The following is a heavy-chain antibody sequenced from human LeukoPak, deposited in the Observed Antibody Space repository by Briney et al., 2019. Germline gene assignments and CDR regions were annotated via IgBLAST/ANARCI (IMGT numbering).Heavy chain of an antibody. J-gene: IGHJ5*01. V-gene: IGHV3-48*04. CDR2: ISSNGSTI. CDR3: ARERGNSWFAFDS. CDR1: ALTFSDYS. D-gene: IGHD3-10*01. Sequence: GGSLRLSCAASALTFSDYSMNWVRQAPGKGLEWISYISSNGSTIYYAASVKGRFTISRDNAKNTMHLQMNGLSADDTAIYYCARERGNSWFAFDSWGQGTLVTVSS.